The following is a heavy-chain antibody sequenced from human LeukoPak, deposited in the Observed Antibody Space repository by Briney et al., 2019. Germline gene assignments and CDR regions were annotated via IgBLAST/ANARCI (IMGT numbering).Heavy chain of an antibody. CDR2: ISNDGSNN. Sequence: PGGSLRLSCAASGFTFSSYGMHWVRQAPGKGLEWVAVISNDGSNNNYADSVKGRFTISRDNSKNTLYLQMNSLRAEDTAVYYCAKGAKRVVGATTHWIDPWGQGTLVTVSS. J-gene: IGHJ5*02. V-gene: IGHV3-30*18. CDR1: GFTFSSYG. D-gene: IGHD1-26*01. CDR3: AKGAKRVVGATTHWIDP.